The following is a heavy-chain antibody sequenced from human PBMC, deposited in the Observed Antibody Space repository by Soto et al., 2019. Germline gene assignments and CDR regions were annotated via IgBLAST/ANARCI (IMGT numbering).Heavy chain of an antibody. D-gene: IGHD3-3*01. CDR1: GGSISSDGYH. J-gene: IGHJ6*02. V-gene: IGHV4-31*03. CDR2: IHYSGSA. Sequence: QVQLQESGPGLVKPSQTLSLTCTVSGGSISSDGYHWSWIRQHPGKGLEWIGYIHYSGSASYTPSLKSRLIISVDTSKNQCSLKLSSVTAADTAVYYCAREVTIFGGGMDVWGQGTTVTVSS. CDR3: AREVTIFGGGMDV.